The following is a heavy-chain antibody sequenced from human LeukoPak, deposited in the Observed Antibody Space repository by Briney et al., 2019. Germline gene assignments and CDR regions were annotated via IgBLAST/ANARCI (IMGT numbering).Heavy chain of an antibody. CDR3: VRDGTPKNYRTTPTRDFDY. CDR2: VKQDGSET. V-gene: IGHV3-7*01. J-gene: IGHJ4*02. CDR1: GFTFSHYF. Sequence: GGSLRLSCAASGFTFSHYFMSWVRQAPGKGLEWVANVKQDGSETYYVDSVRGRFTISRDNAKSSLYLQMDSLRGEDTAVYYCVRDGTPKNYRTTPTRDFDYWGQGTLVTVSS. D-gene: IGHD1-1*01.